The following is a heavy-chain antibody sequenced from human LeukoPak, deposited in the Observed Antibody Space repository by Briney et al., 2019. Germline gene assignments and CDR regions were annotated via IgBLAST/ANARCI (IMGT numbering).Heavy chain of an antibody. D-gene: IGHD5-18*01. CDR2: IYYSGST. V-gene: IGHV4-59*01. CDR1: GGSLNPFH. CDR3: AREGYRGYSYAFDY. Sequence: SETLSLTCTVSGGSLNPFHWNWIRQPPGKGLEWIGYIYYSGSTNYNPSLKSRVTISVDTSKNQFSLKLSSVTAADTAVYYCAREGYRGYSYAFDYWGQGTLVTVSS. J-gene: IGHJ4*02.